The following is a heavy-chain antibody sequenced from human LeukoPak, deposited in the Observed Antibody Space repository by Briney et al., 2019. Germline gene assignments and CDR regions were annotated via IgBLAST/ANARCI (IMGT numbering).Heavy chain of an antibody. CDR1: GFTFSSYW. CDR3: AREARRSSTLGLYYYYYMDV. CDR2: IKQDGSEK. J-gene: IGHJ6*03. V-gene: IGHV3-7*01. D-gene: IGHD2-2*01. Sequence: GGSLRLSCAASGFTFSSYWMSWVRQAPGKGLEWVANIKQDGSEKYYVDSVKGRFTISRDNAKNSLYLQMNSLRAEDTAVYYCAREARRSSTLGLYYYYYMDVWGKGTTVTVSS.